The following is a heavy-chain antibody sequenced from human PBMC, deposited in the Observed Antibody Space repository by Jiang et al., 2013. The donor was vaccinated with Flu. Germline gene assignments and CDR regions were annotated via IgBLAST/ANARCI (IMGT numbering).Heavy chain of an antibody. CDR1: GGSISSGNW. D-gene: IGHD2-2*01. Sequence: PGLVKPPGTLSLTCAVSGGSISSGNWWSWVRQPPGKGLEWIGEISHTGSAHYTPSLKSRVRISVDESSNQFSLNLYSVTAADTAVYYCARVAISGYCSSTSCYGGYFDLWGRGTLVTVSS. CDR3: ARVAISGYCSSTSCYGGYFDL. V-gene: IGHV4-4*03. CDR2: ISHTGSA. J-gene: IGHJ2*01.